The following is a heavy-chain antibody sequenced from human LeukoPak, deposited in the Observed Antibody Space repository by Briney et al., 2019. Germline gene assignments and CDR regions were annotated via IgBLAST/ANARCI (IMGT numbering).Heavy chain of an antibody. J-gene: IGHJ4*02. CDR2: IKGDGSST. CDR3: AKPTANYGDYYTG. D-gene: IGHD4-17*01. CDR1: GCDFSSNW. V-gene: IGHV3-74*01. Sequence: GSLSLSCAASGCDFSSNWMHWVRHAPGKGLVWVSRIKGDGSSTNYAASVKGRFTISRDIAKNTLYLQMNSLRAEDTGVYYCAKPTANYGDYYTGWGQGTLVTVSS.